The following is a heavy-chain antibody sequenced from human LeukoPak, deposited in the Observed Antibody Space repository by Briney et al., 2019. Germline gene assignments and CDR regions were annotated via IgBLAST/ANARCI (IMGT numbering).Heavy chain of an antibody. CDR3: ARIVATIXTRVAWLAGYXXYMDV. J-gene: IGHJ6*03. CDR2: IYYSGST. CDR1: GGSISSGDYY. Sequence: SETLSLTCTVSGGSISSGDYYWSWIRQLPGKGLEWIGYIYYSGSTYYNPSLKSRVTISVDTSKNQFSLKLSSMTAADTAVYYCARIVATIXTRVAWLAGYXXYMDVWGKXTTVXXSS. D-gene: IGHD5-12*01. V-gene: IGHV4-30-4*02.